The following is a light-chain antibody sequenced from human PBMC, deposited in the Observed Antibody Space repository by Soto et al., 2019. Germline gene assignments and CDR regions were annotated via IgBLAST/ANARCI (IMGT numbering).Light chain of an antibody. J-gene: IGKJ2*01. Sequence: DIVMTQTPLSLSVTPGQPASISCKSSQSLLHTDGKTYFYWYLQRPGQPPQLLIYGVSNRFAGVPDRFSGSGSGTDFTLEISRVEAEDVGIYYCIQSLHLPKTFGQGTKLEI. CDR2: GVS. CDR3: IQSLHLPKT. CDR1: QSLLHTDGKTY. V-gene: IGKV2D-29*01.